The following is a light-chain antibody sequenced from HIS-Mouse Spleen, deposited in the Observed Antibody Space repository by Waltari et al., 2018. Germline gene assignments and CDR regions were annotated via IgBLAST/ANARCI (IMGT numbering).Light chain of an antibody. CDR1: NKEVESSNL. CDR2: EGS. V-gene: IGLV2-23*03. CDR3: CSYAGSSTFEV. Sequence: QSALTQPASVSGSPGQSITIPCTGINKEVESSNLFSWYQQHPGKAPKPMIYEGSNRPSGVSNRFSGSKSGNTASLTISGLQAEDEADYYCCSYAGSSTFEVFGGGTKLTVL. J-gene: IGLJ2*01.